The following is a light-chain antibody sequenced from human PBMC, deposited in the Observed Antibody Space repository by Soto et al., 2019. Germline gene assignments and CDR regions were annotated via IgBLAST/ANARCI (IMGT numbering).Light chain of an antibody. J-gene: IGKJ4*01. CDR1: QGIGNY. CDR3: QKYDHPPLS. Sequence: IQMTRSRSSLSASVGDRVTITFRASQGIGNYLAWYQQRPGKVPKLLIYAASTLQSGVPSRFSGSGSGPDFTLTISRLQPEDVATYYCQKYDHPPLSFGGRTTVDI. V-gene: IGKV1-27*01. CDR2: AAS.